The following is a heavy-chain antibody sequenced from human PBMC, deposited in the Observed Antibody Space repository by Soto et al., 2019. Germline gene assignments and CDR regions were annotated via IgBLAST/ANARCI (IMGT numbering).Heavy chain of an antibody. CDR2: ISGSGGST. D-gene: IGHD6-19*01. V-gene: IGHV3-23*01. J-gene: IGHJ3*02. CDR1: GFTFSSYA. CDR3: AKVYPFSSGWYSARAFHI. Sequence: GGSLRLSCAASGFTFSSYAMSWVRQAPGKGLEWVSAISGSGGSTYYADSVKGRFTISRDNSKNTLYLQMNRLRAEDTAVYYFAKVYPFSSGWYSARAFHIWGQGTMFT.